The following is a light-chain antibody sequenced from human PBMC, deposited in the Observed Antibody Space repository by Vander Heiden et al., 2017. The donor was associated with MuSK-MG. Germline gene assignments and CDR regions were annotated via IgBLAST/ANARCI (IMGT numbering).Light chain of an antibody. CDR3: SSYTSSSTLNYV. Sequence: QSALPQPPSVSGSPGQSVTISCTGTSSDVGSYNRVSWYQQPPGTAPNLMIYEVSNRPSGVPDRFSGSKSGNTASLTISGLQAEDEADYYCSSYTSSSTLNYVFGTGTKVTVL. CDR2: EVS. CDR1: SSDVGSYNR. V-gene: IGLV2-18*02. J-gene: IGLJ1*01.